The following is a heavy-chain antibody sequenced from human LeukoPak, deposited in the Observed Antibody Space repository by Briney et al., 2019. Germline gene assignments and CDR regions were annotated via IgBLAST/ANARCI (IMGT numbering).Heavy chain of an antibody. V-gene: IGHV3-21*01. CDR2: ISSSSSYI. D-gene: IGHD6-13*01. CDR1: GFTFSSYS. CDR3: ARVEDRSSWYPFY. Sequence: GGSLRLSCAASGFTFSSYSMNWVRQAPGKGLEWVSSISSSSSYIYYADSVKGRFTISRDNAKNSLYLQMNSLRAEDTAVYYCARVEDRSSWYPFYWGQGTLVTVSS. J-gene: IGHJ4*02.